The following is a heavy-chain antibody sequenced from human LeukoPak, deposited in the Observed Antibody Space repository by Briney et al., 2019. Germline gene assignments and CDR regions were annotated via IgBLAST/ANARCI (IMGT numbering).Heavy chain of an antibody. V-gene: IGHV3-30*02. Sequence: QTGGSLRLSCAASGFTFSSYGMHWVRQAPGKGLEWVTFIRYDGRDKYYADSVKGRFTISRDNSKNTLHLQMNSLRAEDAAVYYCARDLRTMAGRPRVDPWGQGTLVTVAS. J-gene: IGHJ5*02. CDR2: IRYDGRDK. CDR3: ARDLRTMAGRPRVDP. CDR1: GFTFSSYG. D-gene: IGHD6-6*01.